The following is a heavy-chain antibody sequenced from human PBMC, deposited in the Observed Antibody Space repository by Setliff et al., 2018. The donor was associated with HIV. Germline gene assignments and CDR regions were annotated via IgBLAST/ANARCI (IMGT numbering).Heavy chain of an antibody. Sequence: PGGSLRLSCAASGFAFSKYWMSWVRQAPGKGLEWVGRIKSEIDGGTTDYAAPVKGRFTISRDDSKNTLYLQMNSLKTEDTAVYYCATSIAVPVYAFDMWGHGTMVTVSS. D-gene: IGHD6-19*01. CDR2: IKSEIDGGTT. J-gene: IGHJ3*02. V-gene: IGHV3-15*01. CDR3: ATSIAVPVYAFDM. CDR1: GFAFSKYW.